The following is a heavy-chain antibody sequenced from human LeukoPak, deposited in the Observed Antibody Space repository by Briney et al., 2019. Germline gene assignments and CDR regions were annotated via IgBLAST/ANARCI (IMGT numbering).Heavy chain of an antibody. D-gene: IGHD3-10*01. Sequence: GGSLRLSCAVSGLTLSNVWMNWVRQAPGKGLEWVSAISSNGGSTYYADSVKGRFTISRDNSKNTLYLQMNTLRAEDTAVYYCAKGSSEGRHYFDYWGQGTLVTVSS. CDR1: GLTLSNVW. CDR2: ISSNGGST. J-gene: IGHJ4*02. V-gene: IGHV3-23*01. CDR3: AKGSSEGRHYFDY.